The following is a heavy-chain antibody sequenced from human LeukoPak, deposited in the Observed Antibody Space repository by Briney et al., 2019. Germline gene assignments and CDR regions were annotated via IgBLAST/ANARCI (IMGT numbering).Heavy chain of an antibody. Sequence: SLKVSCKASGGTFSSYAISWVRQAPGQGLEWMGGIIPIFGTANYAQKFQGRVTITADESTSTAYMELSSLRSEDTAVYYCAREGAQTPYYFDYWGQGTLVTVSS. CDR3: AREGAQTPYYFDY. D-gene: IGHD1-26*01. CDR1: GGTFSSYA. CDR2: IIPIFGTA. V-gene: IGHV1-69*13. J-gene: IGHJ4*02.